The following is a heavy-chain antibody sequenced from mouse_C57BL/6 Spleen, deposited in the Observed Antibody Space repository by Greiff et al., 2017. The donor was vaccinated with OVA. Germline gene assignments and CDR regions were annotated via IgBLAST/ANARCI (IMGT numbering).Heavy chain of an antibody. CDR3: ARGTVAWFAY. J-gene: IGHJ3*01. CDR2: ISYDGSN. Sequence: EVKVEESGPGLVKPSQSLSLTCSVTGYSITSGYYWNWIRQFPGNKLEWMGYISYDGSNNYNPSLKNRISITRDTSKNQFFLKLNSVTTEDTATYYCARGTVAWFAYWGQGTLVTVSA. CDR1: GYSITSGYY. V-gene: IGHV3-6*01.